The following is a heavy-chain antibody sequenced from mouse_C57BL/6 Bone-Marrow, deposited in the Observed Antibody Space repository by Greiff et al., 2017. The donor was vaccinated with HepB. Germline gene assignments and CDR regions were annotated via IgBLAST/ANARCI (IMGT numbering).Heavy chain of an antibody. CDR2: ILPGSGST. V-gene: IGHV1-9*01. D-gene: IGHD1-1*01. CDR3: AIPTVVAHWYVDV. CDR1: GYTFTGYW. Sequence: VQLQQSGAELMKPGASVKLSCKATGYTFTGYWIEWVKQRPGHGLEWIGEILPGSGSTNYNEKFKGKATFPADTSSNTAYMQLSSLTTEDSAIYYGAIPTVVAHWYVDVWGTGTTVTVSS. J-gene: IGHJ1*03.